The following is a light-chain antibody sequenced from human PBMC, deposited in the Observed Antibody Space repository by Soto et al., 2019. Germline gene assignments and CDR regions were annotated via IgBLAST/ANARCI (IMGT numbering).Light chain of an antibody. Sequence: QSVLTQPPSASGTPGQRVTISCSGSSSNIGTNTVNWYQHFPRTAPKLLIFSNNQRPSGVPDRFSGSTSGTSASLAISGLQSEDEADYYCETWDDSLTGVVFGGGTKRTVL. CDR2: SNN. V-gene: IGLV1-44*01. CDR1: SSNIGTNT. CDR3: ETWDDSLTGVV. J-gene: IGLJ2*01.